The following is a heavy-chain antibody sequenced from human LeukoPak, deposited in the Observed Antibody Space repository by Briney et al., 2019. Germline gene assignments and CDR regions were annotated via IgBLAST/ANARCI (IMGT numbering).Heavy chain of an antibody. J-gene: IGHJ6*03. D-gene: IGHD4-17*01. CDR2: IYTSGST. CDR1: GGSISSGSYY. V-gene: IGHV4-61*02. Sequence: SETLSLTCTVSGGSISSGSYYWSWIRQPAGKGLEWIGRIYTSGSTNYNPSLKSRVTISVDTSKNQFSLKLSSVTAADTAVYYCARGVYGDYYMDVWGKGTTVTISS. CDR3: ARGVYGDYYMDV.